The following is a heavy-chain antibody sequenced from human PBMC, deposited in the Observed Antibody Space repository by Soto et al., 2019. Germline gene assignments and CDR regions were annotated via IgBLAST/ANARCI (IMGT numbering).Heavy chain of an antibody. D-gene: IGHD1-26*01. CDR1: GFTSSYYW. CDR2: IHSDGSST. CDR3: ARGDRGAFDL. V-gene: IGHV3-74*01. J-gene: IGHJ3*01. Sequence: EVQLVESGGGLVQPGESLRLSCAASGFTSSYYWMHWVRQAPGKGLVWVSRIHSDGSSTTYADSVKGRFTISRDNARNTVYLQMNSLRVEDTAVYYCARGDRGAFDLWGQGTVVTVSS.